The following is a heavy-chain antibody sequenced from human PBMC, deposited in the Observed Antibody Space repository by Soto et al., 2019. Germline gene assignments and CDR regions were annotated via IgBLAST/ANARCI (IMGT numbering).Heavy chain of an antibody. Sequence: QVQLVQSGAEVKKPGASVKVSCKASGYTFTSYGISWVRQAPGQGLEWMGWISAYNGNTNYAQKLQGRVTMTTDTSTRTAYLELRSLRSDDTAVYYCPRGRTRWFGEGSWFDPWGQGTLVTVSS. D-gene: IGHD3-10*01. CDR2: ISAYNGNT. V-gene: IGHV1-18*01. CDR3: PRGRTRWFGEGSWFDP. J-gene: IGHJ5*02. CDR1: GYTFTSYG.